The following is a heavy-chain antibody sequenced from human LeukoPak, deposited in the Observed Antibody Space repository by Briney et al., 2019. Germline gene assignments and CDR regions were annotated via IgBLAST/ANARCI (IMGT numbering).Heavy chain of an antibody. CDR3: ARAGWVAAAGRRGYYFDY. Sequence: ASVKVSCKASVGTFSSYAISWVRQAPGHGLEWVGGIIPIFGTANYAQKFQGRVTITADKSTSTAYMELSSLRSEDTAVYYCARAGWVAAAGRRGYYFDYWGQGTLVTVSS. V-gene: IGHV1-69*06. CDR1: VGTFSSYA. J-gene: IGHJ4*02. D-gene: IGHD6-13*01. CDR2: IIPIFGTA.